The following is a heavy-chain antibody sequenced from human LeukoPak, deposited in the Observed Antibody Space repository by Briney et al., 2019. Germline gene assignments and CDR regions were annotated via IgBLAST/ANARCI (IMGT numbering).Heavy chain of an antibody. Sequence: GASLRLSCAASGFTFSSFNMIWVRQAPGKGLEWVSSISSLSTFIYYADSVKGRFTISRDNTKNSLYLQMNSLRAEDTAVYYCAREMGADFKPYYFDYWGQGTLVTVSS. CDR2: ISSLSTFI. CDR3: AREMGADFKPYYFDY. D-gene: IGHD5-24*01. J-gene: IGHJ4*02. V-gene: IGHV3-21*01. CDR1: GFTFSSFN.